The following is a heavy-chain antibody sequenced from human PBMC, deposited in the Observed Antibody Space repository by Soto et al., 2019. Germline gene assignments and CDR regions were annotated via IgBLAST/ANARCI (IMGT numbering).Heavy chain of an antibody. D-gene: IGHD3-16*01. CDR1: GGSISSYY. CDR2: IYYSGST. Sequence: SETLSLTCTVSGGSISSYYWSWIRQPPGKGLEWIGYIYYSGSTNYNPSLKSRVTISVETSKNQFSLKLSAVTAADTAVHYCARLYVTTTYYYYYMDVWGKGTTVTVSS. V-gene: IGHV4-59*08. J-gene: IGHJ6*03. CDR3: ARLYVTTTYYYYYMDV.